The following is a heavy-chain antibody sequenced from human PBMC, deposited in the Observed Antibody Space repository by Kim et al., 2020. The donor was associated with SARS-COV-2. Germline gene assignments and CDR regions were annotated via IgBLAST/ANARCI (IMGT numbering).Heavy chain of an antibody. J-gene: IGHJ6*02. V-gene: IGHV4-34*01. Sequence: SETLSLTCAVSGGPFSGYYWTWVRQPPGKGLEWIGEINQGGRPNYNPSLGSRVTLSIDASKNQFSLNLTSVTAADAGVYFWARGRRLQGYGMDVWGQGTTVAVSS. D-gene: IGHD2-15*01. CDR1: GGPFSGYY. CDR2: INQGGRP. CDR3: ARGRRLQGYGMDV.